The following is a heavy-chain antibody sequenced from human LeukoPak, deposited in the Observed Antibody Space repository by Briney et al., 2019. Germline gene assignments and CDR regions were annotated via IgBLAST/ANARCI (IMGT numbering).Heavy chain of an antibody. D-gene: IGHD6-19*01. CDR3: AKDRGGSGWYPYFDY. V-gene: IGHV3-23*01. J-gene: IGHJ4*02. Sequence: GGSLRLSCAASGFTFSSYAMSWVRQAPGKGLEWVSAISGSGGSTYYADSVKGRFTISRDNSKNTLYLQMNSLRAEDTAVYYCAKDRGGSGWYPYFDYWGQGTLVTVSS. CDR1: GFTFSSYA. CDR2: ISGSGGST.